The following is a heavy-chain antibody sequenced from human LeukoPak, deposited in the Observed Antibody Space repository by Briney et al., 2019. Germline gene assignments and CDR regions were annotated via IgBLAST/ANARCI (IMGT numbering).Heavy chain of an antibody. D-gene: IGHD1-1*01. J-gene: IGHJ4*02. CDR3: AKVRGTGYNWNDFFDY. V-gene: IGHV3-23*01. CDR2: ISGSGGST. CDR1: GFTFSSYA. Sequence: PGGSLRLSCAASGFTFSSYAMSWVRQAPGKGLEWVSAISGSGGSTYYADSVKGRFTISRDNSKNTLYLQMNSLRAEDTAVYYFAKVRGTGYNWNDFFDYWGQGTLVTVSS.